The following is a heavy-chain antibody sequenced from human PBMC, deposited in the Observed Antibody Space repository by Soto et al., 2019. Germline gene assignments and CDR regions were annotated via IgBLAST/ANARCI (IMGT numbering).Heavy chain of an antibody. D-gene: IGHD5-12*01. CDR1: GGSVSSGSFY. CDR2: FYDSGST. J-gene: IGHJ6*02. CDR3: AASAPPATNYYYAMDV. Sequence: PSETLSLTCTVPGGSVSSGSFYWSWIRRPPGKGLEWIGYFYDSGSTNYNPSLRSRVTMSVDTSKNQFSLKLGSVTAADTAVYYCAASAPPATNYYYAMDVWGQGTTVTVSS. V-gene: IGHV4-61*01.